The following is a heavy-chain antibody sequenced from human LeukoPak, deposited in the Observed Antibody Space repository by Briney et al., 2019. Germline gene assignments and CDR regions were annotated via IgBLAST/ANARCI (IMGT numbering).Heavy chain of an antibody. CDR3: ARGYSSSSGRPDY. CDR2: IYYSGST. CDR1: GGSISSYY. D-gene: IGHD6-6*01. Sequence: SETLSLTCTVSGGSISSYYWSWIRQPPGKGPEWIGYIYYSGSTTYNPSLKSRVTISVDTSKKQFSLKLSSVTAADTAVYYCARGYSSSSGRPDYWGQGTLVTVSS. J-gene: IGHJ4*02. V-gene: IGHV4-59*08.